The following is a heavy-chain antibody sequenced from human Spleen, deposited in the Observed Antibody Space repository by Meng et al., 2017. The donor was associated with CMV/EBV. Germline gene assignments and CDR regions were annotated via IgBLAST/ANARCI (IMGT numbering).Heavy chain of an antibody. D-gene: IGHD2-2*01. CDR1: GYTFTGYH. V-gene: IGHV1-2*02. CDR3: ARAVVPDATFDP. J-gene: IGHJ5*02. CDR2: INPNSGGT. Sequence: ASVKVSCKSSGYTFTGYHMHWVRQAPGQGLEWMGWINPNSGGTNYAQKFQGRVTKTRDTSISTAYMELSRLTSEDTAVYYCARAVVPDATFDPWGQGTLVTVSS.